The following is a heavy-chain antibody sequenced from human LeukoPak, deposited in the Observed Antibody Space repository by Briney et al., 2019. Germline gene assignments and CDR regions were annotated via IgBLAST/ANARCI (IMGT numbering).Heavy chain of an antibody. J-gene: IGHJ5*02. CDR1: GFTFDDYA. CDR2: ISWNSGSI. V-gene: IGHV3-9*01. CDR3: AKGVVPAGPLLDWFDP. D-gene: IGHD2-2*01. Sequence: GRSLRLSCAASGFTFDDYAMHWVRQAPGRGLEWVSGISWNSGSIGYADSVKGRFTISRDNAKNSLYLQMNSLRAEDTALYYCAKGVVPAGPLLDWFDPWGQGTLVTVSS.